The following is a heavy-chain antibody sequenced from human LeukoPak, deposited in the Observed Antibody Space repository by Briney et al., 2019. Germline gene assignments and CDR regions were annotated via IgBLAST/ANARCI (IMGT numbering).Heavy chain of an antibody. V-gene: IGHV3-23*01. J-gene: IGHJ4*02. CDR2: IGGSGGGT. Sequence: GGCLRLSCAASGFRVRSCAMSWVRQAPGKGLEWVSGIGGSGGGTYYADSVKGRFTISRDNSRNTLYLQMNSLRAEDTAVYYCAKKEIVATNYFDYWGQGTLVTVSS. D-gene: IGHD5-12*01. CDR3: AKKEIVATNYFDY. CDR1: GFRVRSCA.